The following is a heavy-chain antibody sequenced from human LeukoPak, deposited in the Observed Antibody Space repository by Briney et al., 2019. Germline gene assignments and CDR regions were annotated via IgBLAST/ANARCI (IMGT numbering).Heavy chain of an antibody. CDR1: GFTFSSYA. J-gene: IGHJ4*02. CDR3: ANLPLYDSSGYYSDY. D-gene: IGHD3-22*01. Sequence: GGSLRLSCAASGFTFSSYAMSWVRQAPGKGLEWVSAISGSGGSTYYADSVKGRFTISRDNSKNTLYLQMNSLRAEDTAVYYCANLPLYDSSGYYSDYWGQGTLVTVSS. CDR2: ISGSGGST. V-gene: IGHV3-23*01.